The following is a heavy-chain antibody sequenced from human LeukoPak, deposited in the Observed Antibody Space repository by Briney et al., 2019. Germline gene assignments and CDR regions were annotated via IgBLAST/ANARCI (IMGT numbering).Heavy chain of an antibody. CDR3: VRVVGGEVDY. CDR1: GGSISSGGYY. V-gene: IGHV4-31*03. D-gene: IGHD3-10*01. CDR2: IYYSGST. J-gene: IGHJ4*02. Sequence: PSETLSLTCTVSGGSISSGGYYWSWIRQHPGKGLEWIGYIYYSGSTYYNPSLKSRVTISVDTSKNQFSLKLSSVTAADTAVYYCVRVVGGEVDYWGQGTLVTVSS.